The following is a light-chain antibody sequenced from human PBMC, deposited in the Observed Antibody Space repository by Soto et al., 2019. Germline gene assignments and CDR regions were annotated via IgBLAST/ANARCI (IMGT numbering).Light chain of an antibody. CDR2: AAS. CDR3: QQSYSPLYT. J-gene: IGKJ3*01. Sequence: DIQMTQSPSSLSAPVGDRVTITSRASQSISSYLNGYQQKPGKAPKLLIYAASSLQSGVPSRFSGSGSGTDFTLTISSLQPEDFATYYCQQSYSPLYTCGPGTKVDIK. V-gene: IGKV1-39*01. CDR1: QSISSY.